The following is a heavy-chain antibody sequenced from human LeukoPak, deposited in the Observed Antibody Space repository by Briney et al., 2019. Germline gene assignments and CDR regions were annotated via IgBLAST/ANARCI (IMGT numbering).Heavy chain of an antibody. V-gene: IGHV1-3*01. D-gene: IGHD6-19*01. Sequence: ASVKVSCKASGYSFSDHAIHWLRQAPGQSLEWMGWITVDIDDTRYSQRFQDRVTITRDTSASTAYMELRNLRSEDTAVYFCARGTDMAMAGYYCGMDVWGKGTAVTVSS. CDR3: ARGTDMAMAGYYCGMDV. J-gene: IGHJ6*04. CDR2: ITVDIDDT. CDR1: GYSFSDHA.